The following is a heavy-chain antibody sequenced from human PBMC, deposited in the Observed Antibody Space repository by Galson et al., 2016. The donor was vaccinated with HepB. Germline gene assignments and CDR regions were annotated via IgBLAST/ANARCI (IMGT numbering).Heavy chain of an antibody. CDR1: GFTFSTYG. CDR2: ISFDGRKT. V-gene: IGHV3-30*18. D-gene: IGHD2-2*01. CDR3: AKAAGYCSSPTCLTTPMDY. Sequence: SLRLSCAASGFTFSTYGMHWVRQAPGKGLEWVAAISFDGRKTYFADFVKGRFTISRDNSNNTLFLQMNNLRPDDTAVHFCAKAAGYCSSPTCLTTPMDYWGQGTLVTVSS. J-gene: IGHJ4*02.